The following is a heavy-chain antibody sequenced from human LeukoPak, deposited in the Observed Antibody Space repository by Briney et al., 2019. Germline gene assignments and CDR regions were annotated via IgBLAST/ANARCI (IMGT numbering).Heavy chain of an antibody. CDR2: INPNSGGT. Sequence: GASVKVSCKASGYTFTGYYIHWVRQAPGQGLEWMGWINPNSGGTNYAQKFQGRVTMTRDTSISTAYMELSRLRSDDTAVYYCARDFMGATTYWGQGTLVTVSS. CDR3: ARDFMGATTY. CDR1: GYTFTGYY. D-gene: IGHD1-26*01. J-gene: IGHJ4*02. V-gene: IGHV1-2*02.